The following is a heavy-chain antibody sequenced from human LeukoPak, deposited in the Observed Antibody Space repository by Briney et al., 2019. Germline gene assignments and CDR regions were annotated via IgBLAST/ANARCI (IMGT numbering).Heavy chain of an antibody. CDR2: INAGNGNT. CDR1: GYTFTSYA. D-gene: IGHD1-26*01. CDR3: ARVFPQASTRRGLDY. Sequence: ASVKVSCKASGYTFTSYAMHWVRQAPGQRLEWMGWINAGNGNTKYSQKFQGRVTITRDTSASTAYMELSSLRSEDTAVYYCARVFPQASTRRGLDYWGQGTLVTVSS. V-gene: IGHV1-3*01. J-gene: IGHJ4*02.